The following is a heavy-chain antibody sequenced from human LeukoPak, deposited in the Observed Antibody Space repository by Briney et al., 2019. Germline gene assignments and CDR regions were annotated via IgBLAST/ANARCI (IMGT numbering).Heavy chain of an antibody. CDR3: ASLDSSGFDP. CDR2: IYYSGST. J-gene: IGHJ5*02. D-gene: IGHD3-22*01. Sequence: SETLSLTCTVSGGSISGSYWTWVRQPPGKGLDYIGYIYYSGSTNYNPSLKSRVTISVDTSKNQFSLKLSSVTAADTAVYYCASLDSSGFDPWGQGTLVTVSS. CDR1: GGSISGSY. V-gene: IGHV4-59*01.